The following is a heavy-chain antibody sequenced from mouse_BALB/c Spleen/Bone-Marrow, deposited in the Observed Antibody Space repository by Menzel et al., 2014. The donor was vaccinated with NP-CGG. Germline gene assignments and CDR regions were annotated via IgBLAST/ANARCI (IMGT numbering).Heavy chain of an antibody. D-gene: IGHD6-2*01. V-gene: IGHV1S81*02. CDR1: GYTFTNYY. CDR2: INPGNGGT. J-gene: IGHJ3*01. Sequence: QVQLQQSGAELVKPGASVKLSCKTSGYTFTNYYIYWVKQRPGQGLEWIGEINPGNGGTNFNERFKSKATLTVDKSSTTASTLLSSLPSEDSAVYYWARRSLYWGPGTLVTVSA. CDR3: ARRSLY.